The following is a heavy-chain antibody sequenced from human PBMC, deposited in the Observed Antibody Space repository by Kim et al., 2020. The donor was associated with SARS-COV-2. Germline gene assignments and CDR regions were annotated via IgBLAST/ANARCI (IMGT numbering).Heavy chain of an antibody. CDR2: IYYVGSS. Sequence: SETLSLTCTVSGGSISNYYWSWVRRPPGQGLEWIGYIYYVGSSNYNPSLKGRVTISSDRSKNQVSLELSTVTAADTAAYYCARMLRRENYFGFDVWGPG. J-gene: IGHJ6*02. CDR3: ARMLRRENYFGFDV. D-gene: IGHD2-8*01. CDR1: GGSISNYY. V-gene: IGHV4-59*13.